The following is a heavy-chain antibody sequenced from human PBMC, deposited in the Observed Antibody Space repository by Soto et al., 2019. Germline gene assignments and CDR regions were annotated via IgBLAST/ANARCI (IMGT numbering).Heavy chain of an antibody. D-gene: IGHD2-8*02. J-gene: IGHJ4*02. CDR3: ARDKEHTPGASLGY. CDR1: GGSFSGYY. Sequence: SETLSLTCAVYGGSFSGYYWSWIRQPPGKGLEWIGEINHSGSTNYNPSLKSLVTISVDTSKNQFSLKLRSVTAADTDVYYCARDKEHTPGASLGYWGQGTLVTVS. CDR2: INHSGST. V-gene: IGHV4-34*01.